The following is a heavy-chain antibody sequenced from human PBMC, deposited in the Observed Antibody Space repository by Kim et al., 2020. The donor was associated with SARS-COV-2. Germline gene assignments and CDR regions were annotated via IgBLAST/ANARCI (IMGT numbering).Heavy chain of an antibody. CDR3: ARLGTYRTMDRHYYYGMDV. J-gene: IGHJ6*02. Sequence: SETLSLTCTVSGASISSYYWSWIRQPPGKGLEYIGYIYYSGRTNYNPSLQSRVTISVDTSKNQFSLKLSSVSAADTAVYYCARLGTYRTMDRHYYYGMDVWGQGTTVTVSS. CDR1: GASISSYY. CDR2: IYYSGRT. D-gene: IGHD3-10*01. V-gene: IGHV4-59*01.